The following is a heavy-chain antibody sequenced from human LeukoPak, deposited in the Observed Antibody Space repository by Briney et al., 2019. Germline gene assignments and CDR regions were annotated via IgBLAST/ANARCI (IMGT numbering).Heavy chain of an antibody. CDR1: GVSISSYY. CDR2: IYYSGST. D-gene: IGHD3-3*01. V-gene: IGHV4-59*01. Sequence: SETLSLTCTVSGVSISSYYWSWIRQPPGKGLEWIGYIYYSGSTNYNPSLKSRVTISVDASKNQFSLKLSSVTAADTAVYYCARGADYDFWSGLDYWGQGTLVTVSS. CDR3: ARGADYDFWSGLDY. J-gene: IGHJ4*02.